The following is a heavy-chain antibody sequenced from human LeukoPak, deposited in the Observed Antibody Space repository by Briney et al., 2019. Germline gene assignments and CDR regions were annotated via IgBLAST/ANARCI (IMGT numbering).Heavy chain of an antibody. Sequence: GGSLRLSCAASGFTFSSYAMSWVRQAPGKGLEWVSAISGSDGSTYYADSVKGRFTISRDNAKNSLYLQMNSLRAEDTAVYYCARGGCSGGSCYPYNWFDPWGQGTLVTVSS. CDR1: GFTFSSYA. V-gene: IGHV3-23*01. J-gene: IGHJ5*02. CDR2: ISGSDGST. D-gene: IGHD2-15*01. CDR3: ARGGCSGGSCYPYNWFDP.